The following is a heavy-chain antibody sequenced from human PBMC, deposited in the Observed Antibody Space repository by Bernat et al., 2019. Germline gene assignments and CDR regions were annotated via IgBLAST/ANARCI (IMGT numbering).Heavy chain of an antibody. CDR2: IWYDGSNK. Sequence: QVQLVESGGGVVQPGRSLRLSCAASGFTFSSYGMHWVRQAPGKGLEWVAVIWYDGSNKYYADSVKGRFSISRDNAKNSLYLQMNSLRAEDTAVYYCAGGTSGRGLADYYYGMDVWGQGTTVTVSS. CDR3: AGGTSGRGLADYYYGMDV. D-gene: IGHD7-27*01. J-gene: IGHJ6*02. CDR1: GFTFSSYG. V-gene: IGHV3-33*01.